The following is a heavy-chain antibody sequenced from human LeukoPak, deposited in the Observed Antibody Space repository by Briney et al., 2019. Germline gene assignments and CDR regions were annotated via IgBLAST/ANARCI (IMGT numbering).Heavy chain of an antibody. Sequence: PGGSLRLSCAASGFTFSSYAMHWVRQAPGKGLEWVSAISGSGGSTYYADSVKGRFTISRDNSKNTLYLQMNSLRAEDTAVYYRARGRRRYCSSTSCITFGDYYFDYWGQGTLATVSS. CDR3: ARGRRRYCSSTSCITFGDYYFDY. CDR2: ISGSGGST. CDR1: GFTFSSYA. J-gene: IGHJ4*02. D-gene: IGHD2-2*01. V-gene: IGHV3-23*01.